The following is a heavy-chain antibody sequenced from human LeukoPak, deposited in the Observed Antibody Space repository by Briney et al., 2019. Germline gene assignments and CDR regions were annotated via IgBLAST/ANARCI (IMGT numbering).Heavy chain of an antibody. CDR2: INHSGST. J-gene: IGHJ5*02. CDR3: ARGGYYGSGNDFRFDP. Sequence: SEALSLTCAVYGGSFSGYYWSWIRQPPGKGLEWIGEINHSGSTNYNPSLKSRVTISVETSKNQFSLKLKSVTAADTAVYYCARGGYYGSGNDFRFDPWGQGTLVTVSS. D-gene: IGHD3-10*01. CDR1: GGSFSGYY. V-gene: IGHV4-34*01.